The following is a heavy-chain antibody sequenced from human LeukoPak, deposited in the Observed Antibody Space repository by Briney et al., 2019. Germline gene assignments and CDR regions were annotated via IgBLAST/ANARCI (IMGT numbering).Heavy chain of an antibody. CDR1: GGSISSSSYY. V-gene: IGHV4-39*01. Sequence: SETLSLTCTVSGGSISSSSYYWGWIRQPPGKGLEWIGSIYYSGSTYYNPSLKSRVTISVDTSKNQFSLKLSSVTAADTAVYYCARSAEEYFDWLSTYFDYWGQGTLVTVSS. D-gene: IGHD3-9*01. CDR3: ARSAEEYFDWLSTYFDY. CDR2: IYYSGST. J-gene: IGHJ4*02.